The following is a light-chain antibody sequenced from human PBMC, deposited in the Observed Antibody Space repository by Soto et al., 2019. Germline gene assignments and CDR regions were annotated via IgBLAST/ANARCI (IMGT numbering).Light chain of an antibody. CDR1: QSISTY. CDR2: AAS. Sequence: DIQITQSPSSLSASVGDRVTITCRTSQSISTYLNWYQQRPGKAPNLLIYAASSLQSGVPSRFSGSGSGTDFTLTISSMQPEDFVSYYCQQTYSTPRTFGQGTKVDIK. V-gene: IGKV1-39*01. J-gene: IGKJ1*01. CDR3: QQTYSTPRT.